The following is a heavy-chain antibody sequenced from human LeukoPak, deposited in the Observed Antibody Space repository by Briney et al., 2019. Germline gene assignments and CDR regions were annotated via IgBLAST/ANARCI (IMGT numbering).Heavy chain of an antibody. D-gene: IGHD3-22*01. Sequence: ASVKVSCKVSGGIFSNYVISWVRQAPGRGLEWMGGIIPVFGTPNYAQKFRGRVTITTDESTSTAHMEMSSLRSEDTAVYYCARGHSPAYYAPFDYWGQGTLVTVSS. CDR1: GGIFSNYV. CDR3: ARGHSPAYYAPFDY. V-gene: IGHV1-69*05. CDR2: IIPVFGTP. J-gene: IGHJ4*02.